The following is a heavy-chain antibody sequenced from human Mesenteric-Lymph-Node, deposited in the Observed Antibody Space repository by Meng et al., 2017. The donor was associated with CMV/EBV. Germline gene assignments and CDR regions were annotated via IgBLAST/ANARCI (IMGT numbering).Heavy chain of an antibody. D-gene: IGHD2-15*01. J-gene: IGHJ4*02. CDR2: IDQDGSDR. Sequence: GGSLRLSCVVSGFTFSNYWMSWVCQAPGKGLEWVANIDQDGSDRYYVDSLKGRFIISRDNARNSLYLQMNSLRAEDTAVYYCARIRFDGNFDYWGQGTLVTVSS. CDR3: ARIRFDGNFDY. CDR1: GFTFSNYW. V-gene: IGHV3-7*01.